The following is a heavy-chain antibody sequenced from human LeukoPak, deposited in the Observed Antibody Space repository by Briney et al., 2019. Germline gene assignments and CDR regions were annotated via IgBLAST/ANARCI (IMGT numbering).Heavy chain of an antibody. CDR2: ISSSSSYI. V-gene: IGHV3-21*01. Sequence: GGSLRLSCAASGFTFSSYSMNWVRQAPGKGLEWVSSISSSSSYIYYADSVKGRFTISRDNAKNSLYLQMNSLRAEDTAVYYCARDEGIAARPVDYWGRGTLVTVSS. D-gene: IGHD6-6*01. CDR3: ARDEGIAARPVDY. J-gene: IGHJ4*02. CDR1: GFTFSSYS.